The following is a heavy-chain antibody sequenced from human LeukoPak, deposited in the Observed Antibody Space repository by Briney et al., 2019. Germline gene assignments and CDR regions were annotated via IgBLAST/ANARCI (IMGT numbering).Heavy chain of an antibody. V-gene: IGHV7-4-1*02. Sequence: ASVKVSCKASGYTFTSYAMNWVRQAPGQGLEWMGWINTNTGYPTYAQGFTGRFVFSLDTSVSTAYLQISSLKAEDTAVYYCARTYYDFWSGYYAVYDYYYGMDVWGQGTTVTVSS. CDR1: GYTFTSYA. CDR3: ARTYYDFWSGYYAVYDYYYGMDV. J-gene: IGHJ6*02. CDR2: INTNTGYP. D-gene: IGHD3-3*01.